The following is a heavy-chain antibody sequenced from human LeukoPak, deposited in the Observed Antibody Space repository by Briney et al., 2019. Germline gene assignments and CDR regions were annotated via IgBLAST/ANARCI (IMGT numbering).Heavy chain of an antibody. J-gene: IGHJ4*02. CDR1: GGSISSSNW. V-gene: IGHV4-4*02. D-gene: IGHD3-9*01. CDR2: IHHSGST. Sequence: SGTLSLTCAVSGGSISSSNWWSWVRQPPGKGLEWIGEIHHSGSTNYNPSLKSRVTISVDKSKNQFSLKPSSVTAADTAVYYCARHLRLVTAFDYWGQGTLVTVSS. CDR3: ARHLRLVTAFDY.